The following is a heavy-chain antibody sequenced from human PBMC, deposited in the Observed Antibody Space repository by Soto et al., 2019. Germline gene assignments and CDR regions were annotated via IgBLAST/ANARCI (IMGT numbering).Heavy chain of an antibody. J-gene: IGHJ4*02. CDR1: GGSISSGGYY. V-gene: IGHV4-31*03. CDR2: IYYSGST. Sequence: PSETLSLTCTVSGGSISSGGYYWSWIRQHPGKGLEWIGYIYYSGSTYYNPSLKSRVTISVDTSKNQFSLKLSSVTAADTAVYYCARANHGVTSPWATYYFDYWGQGTLVTVSS. D-gene: IGHD4-17*01. CDR3: ARANHGVTSPWATYYFDY.